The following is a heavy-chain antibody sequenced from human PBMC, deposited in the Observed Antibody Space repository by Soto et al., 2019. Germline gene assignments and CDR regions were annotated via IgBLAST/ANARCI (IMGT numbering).Heavy chain of an antibody. J-gene: IGHJ4*02. D-gene: IGHD6-13*01. CDR1: GFTFSIHS. Sequence: EVQLVESGGALVQPGGSLRLSCAASGFTFSIHSMNWVRQAPGKGLAWVSYISSSGSTIYYADSVRGRFTISRDSAKNSLYLQMNSLRDGDTAVYYCARDRALYSSSWYGFDYWGQGTLVTVSS. CDR3: ARDRALYSSSWYGFDY. V-gene: IGHV3-48*02. CDR2: ISSSGSTI.